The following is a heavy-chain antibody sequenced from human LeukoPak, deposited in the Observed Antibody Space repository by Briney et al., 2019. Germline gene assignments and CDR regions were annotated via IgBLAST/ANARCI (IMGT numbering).Heavy chain of an antibody. J-gene: IGHJ4*02. CDR3: ARGVVRYFDY. CDR1: GFTFSSYS. Sequence: SGGSLRLSCAASGFTFSSYSMNWVRQAPGKGLEWVSSISGSSSYINYADSVKGRFTISRDNAKNSLYLQMNSLRAEDTAVYYCARGVVRYFDYWGQGALVTVSS. CDR2: ISGSSSYI. D-gene: IGHD3-9*01. V-gene: IGHV3-21*01.